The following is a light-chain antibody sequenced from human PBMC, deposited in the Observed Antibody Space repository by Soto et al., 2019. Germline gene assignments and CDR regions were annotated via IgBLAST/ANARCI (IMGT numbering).Light chain of an antibody. CDR3: QSYDSSLSGYV. CDR2: ANT. J-gene: IGLJ1*01. Sequence: QSVLTQPPSVSGAPGQRVTISCTGSSSNIGAGYDVHWYQQLPGTAPKLLIYANTARPSGVPARFSGSKSGTSASLAINGLQTEDEADYYCQSYDSSLSGYVFGTGTKVTVL. CDR1: SSNIGAGYD. V-gene: IGLV1-40*01.